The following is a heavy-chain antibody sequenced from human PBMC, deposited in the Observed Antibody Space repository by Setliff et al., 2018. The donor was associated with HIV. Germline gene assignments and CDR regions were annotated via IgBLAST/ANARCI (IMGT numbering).Heavy chain of an antibody. Sequence: SETLSLTCTVSGGSVIISHYYWAWIRQPPGKGLEWIGSIYYSGSTYYNPSLKSRVTISVDTSKNQVSLRLSSVTAADTAVYHCSRGSYYMDVWGKGTTVTVSS. D-gene: IGHD3-16*01. CDR2: IYYSGST. CDR3: SRGSYYMDV. J-gene: IGHJ6*03. CDR1: GGSVIISHYY. V-gene: IGHV4-39*01.